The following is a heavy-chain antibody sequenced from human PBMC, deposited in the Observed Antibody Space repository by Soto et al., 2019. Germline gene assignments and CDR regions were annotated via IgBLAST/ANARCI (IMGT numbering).Heavy chain of an antibody. J-gene: IGHJ4*02. CDR1: GFTFSSYA. CDR3: ARSGDYADAY. D-gene: IGHD4-17*01. CDR2: ISYDGNNN. V-gene: IGHV3-30*04. Sequence: LRLSCAVSGFTFSSYAMQWVRQAPGKGLEWVAIISYDGNNNDYADSVKGRFTISRDNSKNTLYLQMNSLRDVDTAVYFCARSGDYADAYRGQRTLVTVSS.